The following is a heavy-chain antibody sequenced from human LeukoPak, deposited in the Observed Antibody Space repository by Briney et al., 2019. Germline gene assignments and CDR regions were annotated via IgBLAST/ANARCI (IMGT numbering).Heavy chain of an antibody. CDR1: GFTFSRYW. CDR2: IKEDGSAK. Sequence: LAGGSLRLSCAASGFTFSRYWMSWVRQAPGKGLEWVANIKEDGSAKFYVDSVKGRFTISRDNAKNSVYLQMNSLRVEDTAVYYCATSYDSSGCEWGQGTLVTVSS. J-gene: IGHJ4*02. V-gene: IGHV3-7*01. D-gene: IGHD3-22*01. CDR3: ATSYDSSGCE.